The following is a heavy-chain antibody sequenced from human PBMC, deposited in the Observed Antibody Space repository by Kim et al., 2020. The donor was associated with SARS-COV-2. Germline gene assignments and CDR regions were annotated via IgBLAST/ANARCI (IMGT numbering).Heavy chain of an antibody. Sequence: PSLKSRVTISVDTSKNQFSRKLSSVTAADTAVYYCARESGVVISSGWFDPWGQGTLVTVSS. D-gene: IGHD3-3*01. CDR3: ARESGVVISSGWFDP. J-gene: IGHJ5*02. V-gene: IGHV4-39*07.